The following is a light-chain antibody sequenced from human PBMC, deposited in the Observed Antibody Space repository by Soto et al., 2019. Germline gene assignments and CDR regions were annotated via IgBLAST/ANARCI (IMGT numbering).Light chain of an antibody. V-gene: IGKV1-6*01. Sequence: AIQMTQSPSSLSASVGDRVTITCRASQGIRNGLGWYQQKPGKAPKLLIYAASSVHNEVPSRFSGSGFGTDFTLTITSLQPEDFATYYCLQYYHYSWTFGQGTKVEVK. J-gene: IGKJ1*01. CDR1: QGIRNG. CDR2: AAS. CDR3: LQYYHYSWT.